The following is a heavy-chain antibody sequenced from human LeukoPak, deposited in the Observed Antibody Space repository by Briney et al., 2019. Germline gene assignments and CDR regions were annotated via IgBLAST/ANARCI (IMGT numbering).Heavy chain of an antibody. D-gene: IGHD3-22*01. CDR2: ISHDGSNK. J-gene: IGHJ4*02. V-gene: IGHV3-30*18. CDR1: GFTFSYYG. CDR3: AKVGAMIVVGIDY. Sequence: GRSLRLSCAASGFTFSYYGLHWVRQAPGKGLEWVTLISHDGSNKDYADSVKGRFTISRDNSKNTLYLQMNSLRAEDTAVYYCAKVGAMIVVGIDYWGQGTLVTVSS.